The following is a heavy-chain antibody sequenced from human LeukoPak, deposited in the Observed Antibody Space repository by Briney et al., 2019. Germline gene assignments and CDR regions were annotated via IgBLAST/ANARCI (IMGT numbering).Heavy chain of an antibody. CDR3: TTSPQWLEN. V-gene: IGHV3-15*01. Sequence: PGGSLRLSCAASGFSFSHAGMTWVRQAPGKGLEWIGRIQSETDGGTTDYAAPVKGRFTISRDDSKNMLYLQMNSLKNEDTAVYYCTTSPQWLENWGQGTLVAVSP. CDR2: IQSETDGGTT. D-gene: IGHD6-19*01. J-gene: IGHJ4*02. CDR1: GFSFSHAG.